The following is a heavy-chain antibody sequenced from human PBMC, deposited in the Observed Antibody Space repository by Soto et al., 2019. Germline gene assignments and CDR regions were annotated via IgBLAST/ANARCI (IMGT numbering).Heavy chain of an antibody. CDR3: VRVISTYESFDF. J-gene: IGHJ4*02. V-gene: IGHV3-48*01. CDR1: GFTFSTYA. CDR2: ISASSATI. D-gene: IGHD2-2*01. Sequence: EVQLVESGGGLVQPGGSLRLSCAASGFTFSTYAMTWVRQAPGKGPEWISYISASSATIYYADSVKGLFTISRDSAKNSLYLQMNSLSAEDTAVYYCVRVISTYESFDFWGQGTLVTVSS.